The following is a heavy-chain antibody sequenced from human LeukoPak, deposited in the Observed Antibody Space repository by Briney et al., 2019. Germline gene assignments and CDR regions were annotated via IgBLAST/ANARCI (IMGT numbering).Heavy chain of an antibody. J-gene: IGHJ5*02. D-gene: IGHD3-3*01. CDR2: ISWNSGSI. CDR3: AKGARFLEWLSWFDP. V-gene: IGHV3-9*01. CDR1: GFTFDDYA. Sequence: GGSLRLSCAASGFTFDDYAMHWVRHAPGKGLEWVSGISWNSGSIGYADSVKGRFTISRDNAKNSLYLQMNSLRAEDTALYYCAKGARFLEWLSWFDPWGQGTLVTVSS.